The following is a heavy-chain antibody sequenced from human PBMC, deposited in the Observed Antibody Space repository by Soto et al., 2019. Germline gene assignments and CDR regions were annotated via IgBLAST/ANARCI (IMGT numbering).Heavy chain of an antibody. CDR3: ARGYVWGSYRLDY. CDR2: INAGNGNT. CDR1: GYTFTSYA. Sequence: ASVKVSCKASGYTFTSYAMHWVRQAPGQRLEWMGRINAGNGNTKYSQKFQGRVTITRDTSASTAYMELSSLRSEDTAVYYCARGYVWGSYRLDYWGQGTLVTVSS. D-gene: IGHD3-16*02. V-gene: IGHV1-3*01. J-gene: IGHJ4*02.